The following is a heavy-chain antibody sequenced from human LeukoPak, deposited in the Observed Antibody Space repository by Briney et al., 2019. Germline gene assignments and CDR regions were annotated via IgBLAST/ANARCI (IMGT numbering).Heavy chain of an antibody. V-gene: IGHV1-2*02. J-gene: IGHJ3*02. CDR3: ARVRDGYNDAYDI. CDR1: GYTFTGYY. Sequence: ASVKVSCKASGYTFTGYYMHWVRQAPGQGLEWMGWINPNSGGTNYAQKFQGRVTMTRDTSISTAYMELSRLRSDDTAVYYCARVRDGYNDAYDIWGQGTMVTVPS. CDR2: INPNSGGT. D-gene: IGHD5-24*01.